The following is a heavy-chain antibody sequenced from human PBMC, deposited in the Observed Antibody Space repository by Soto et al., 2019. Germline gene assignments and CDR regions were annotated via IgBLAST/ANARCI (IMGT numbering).Heavy chain of an antibody. J-gene: IGHJ4*02. CDR1: GFTFSTYG. V-gene: IGHV3-23*01. D-gene: IGHD6-19*01. CDR2: ISGSGGST. Sequence: EVQLLESGGGLVQPGGSLRLSCAASGFTFSTYGLNWVRQAPGKGLEWVSGISGSGGSTYYADSVKGRFTISRDNSKNTLFLKINSLRPENTPLYSCGRERANGGWYGYYFDYGGQGTLVPVPS. CDR3: GRERANGGWYGYYFDY.